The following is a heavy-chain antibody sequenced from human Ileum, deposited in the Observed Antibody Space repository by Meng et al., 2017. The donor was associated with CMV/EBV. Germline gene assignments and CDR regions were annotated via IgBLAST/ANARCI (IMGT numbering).Heavy chain of an antibody. CDR2: INHSGTT. D-gene: IGHD3-16*01. J-gene: IGHJ4*02. CDR3: AREVWARLNY. V-gene: IGHV4-34*01. CDR1: GRSFSGYY. Sequence: CLHCAVYGRSFSGYYWSWVRQPPGKGLEWIGEINHSGTTNYNPSLKSRVTISVDTSKNQFSLKLSSVTAADTAVYYCAREVWARLNYWGQGTLVTVSS.